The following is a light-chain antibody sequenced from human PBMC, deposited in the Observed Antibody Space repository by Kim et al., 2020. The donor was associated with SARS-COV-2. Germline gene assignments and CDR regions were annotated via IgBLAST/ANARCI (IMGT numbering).Light chain of an antibody. CDR1: QRVNSW. V-gene: IGKV1-5*03. J-gene: IGKJ4*01. CDR3: QQYKGYPLT. Sequence: ASGGDRVTITCRSSQRVNSWLAWYQQKPGKAPKLLIYKASSLEGGVPSRFSGSGSGTEFTLTISSLQPDDFATYYCQQYKGYPLTFGGGTKVEIK. CDR2: KAS.